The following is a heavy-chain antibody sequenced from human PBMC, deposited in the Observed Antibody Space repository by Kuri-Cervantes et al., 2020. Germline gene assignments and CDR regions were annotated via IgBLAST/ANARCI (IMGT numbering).Heavy chain of an antibody. CDR3: ARHDVHTAMVPNWFDP. V-gene: IGHV4-39*01. Sequence: LRLSCTVSGGSISGSSYYWGWIRQPPGKGLEWIGSIYYSGSTYYNPSLKSRVTISVDTSKNQFSLKLSSVTAADTAVYYCARHDVHTAMVPNWFDPWGQGTLVTVSS. CDR1: GGSISGSSYY. CDR2: IYYSGST. J-gene: IGHJ5*02. D-gene: IGHD5-18*01.